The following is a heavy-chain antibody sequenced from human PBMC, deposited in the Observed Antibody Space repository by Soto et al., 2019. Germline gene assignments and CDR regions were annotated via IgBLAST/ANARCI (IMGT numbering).Heavy chain of an antibody. J-gene: IGHJ4*02. CDR1: GGSISSGGYS. D-gene: IGHD6-19*01. V-gene: IGHV4-30-2*01. CDR3: XXAXXXTAVAGPXXFDY. CDR2: IYHSGST. Sequence: SETLSLTCAVSGGSISSGGYSWSWIRQPPGKGLEWIGYIYHSGSTYYNPSLKSRVTISVDRSKNQFSLKLSSVTAADTAVYXXXXAXXXTAVAGPXXFDYXGQGTLVTVSS.